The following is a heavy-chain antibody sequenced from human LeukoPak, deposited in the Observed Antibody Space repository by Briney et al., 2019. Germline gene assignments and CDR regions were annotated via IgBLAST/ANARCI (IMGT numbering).Heavy chain of an antibody. CDR2: IYHSGST. V-gene: IGHV4-4*02. D-gene: IGHD4-11*01. CDR1: GGSISSSNW. Sequence: PSETLSLTCAVSGGSISSSNWWSWVRQPPGKGLEWIGEIYHSGSTNYNPSLKSRVTISVDKSKNQFSLKLSSVTAADTAVYYCAREATVTTFLYYYYYYMDVWGKGTTVTVSS. CDR3: AREATVTTFLYYYYYYMDV. J-gene: IGHJ6*03.